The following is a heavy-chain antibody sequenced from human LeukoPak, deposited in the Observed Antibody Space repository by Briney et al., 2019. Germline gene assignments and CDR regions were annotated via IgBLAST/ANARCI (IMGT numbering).Heavy chain of an antibody. Sequence: SVKVSCKASGGTFSSYAISWVRQAPGQGLEWMGRIIPILGIANYAQKFQGRVTITADKSTSTAYMELSSLRSEDTAVYYCARGGAGTYYKRDGWFDPWGQGTVVTASS. CDR2: IIPILGIA. CDR3: ARGGAGTYYKRDGWFDP. CDR1: GGTFSSYA. J-gene: IGHJ5*02. D-gene: IGHD3-10*01. V-gene: IGHV1-69*04.